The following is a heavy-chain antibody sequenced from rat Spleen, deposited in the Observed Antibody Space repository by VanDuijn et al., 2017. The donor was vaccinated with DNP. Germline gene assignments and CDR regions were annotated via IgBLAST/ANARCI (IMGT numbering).Heavy chain of an antibody. V-gene: IGHV5-29*01. D-gene: IGHD1-12*02. Sequence: EVQLVESGGGPVQPGRSLKLSCVASGFIFSNYGMAWVRQAPTKGLEWVATISYDSGDTYYRDSVKGRFTLSRDNAESTLYLQMDSLRSEDTATYYCTTTHYFDGWFPFDYWGQGVMVTVSS. CDR1: GFIFSNYG. CDR3: TTTHYFDGWFPFDY. CDR2: ISYDSGDT. J-gene: IGHJ2*01.